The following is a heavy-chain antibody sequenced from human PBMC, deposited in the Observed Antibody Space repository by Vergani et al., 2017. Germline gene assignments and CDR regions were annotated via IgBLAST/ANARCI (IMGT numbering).Heavy chain of an antibody. CDR2: ISGSGGST. D-gene: IGHD3-10*01. J-gene: IGHJ4*02. V-gene: IGHV3-23*01. CDR1: GFTFSSYA. Sequence: EVQLLESGGGLVQPGGSLRLSCAASGFTFSSYAMSWVRQAPGKGLEWVSAISGSGGSTYYADSVKGRFTISRDNSKNTLYLQMNSLRAEDTAVYYCARDRRGGYYGSGSPEWPDYWGQGTLVTVSS. CDR3: ARDRRGGYYGSGSPEWPDY.